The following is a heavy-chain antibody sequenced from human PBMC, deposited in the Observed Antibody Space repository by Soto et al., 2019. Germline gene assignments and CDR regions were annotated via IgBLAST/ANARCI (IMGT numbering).Heavy chain of an antibody. CDR3: AREGTHNYYYYYGMDV. V-gene: IGHV6-1*01. D-gene: IGHD1-1*01. CDR1: GDSVSSNSAA. CDR2: TYYRSKWYN. J-gene: IGHJ6*02. Sequence: KQSPTLSLTCAISGDSVSSNSAAWNWIRQSPSRGLEWLGRTYYRSKWYNDYAVSVKSRITINPDTSKNQFSLQLNSVTPEDTAVYYCAREGTHNYYYYYGMDVWGQGTTVTVSS.